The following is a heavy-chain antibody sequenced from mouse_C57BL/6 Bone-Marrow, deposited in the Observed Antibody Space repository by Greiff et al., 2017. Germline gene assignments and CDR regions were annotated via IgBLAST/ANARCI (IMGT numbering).Heavy chain of an antibody. CDR3: ARGDYDSWFAY. D-gene: IGHD2-4*01. V-gene: IGHV14-2*01. Sequence: VQLQQSGAELVKPGASVKLSCTASGFNITDYYMHWVKQRPEQGLEWIGRIDPEDGGTTYAATFQGKATITVDTSSNTAYLQLSSMTSADTAAYYCARGDYDSWFAYWGQGTLVTVSA. J-gene: IGHJ3*01. CDR1: GFNITDYY. CDR2: IDPEDGGT.